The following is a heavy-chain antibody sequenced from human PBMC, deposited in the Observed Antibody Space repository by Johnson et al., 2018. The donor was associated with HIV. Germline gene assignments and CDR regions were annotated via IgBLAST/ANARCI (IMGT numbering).Heavy chain of an antibody. CDR3: AKGHRWVNEYSSSSRDPSDAFDI. Sequence: VKLVESGGGLVQPGGSLRLSCAASGFTFSSYAINWVRQAPGKGLEWVSAISGSGGSTYYADSVKGRFTISRDNSKNTLYLQMNSLRAEDTAVYYCAKGHRWVNEYSSSSRDPSDAFDIWDQGTMVTVSS. CDR1: GFTFSSYA. D-gene: IGHD6-6*01. V-gene: IGHV3-23*04. J-gene: IGHJ3*02. CDR2: ISGSGGST.